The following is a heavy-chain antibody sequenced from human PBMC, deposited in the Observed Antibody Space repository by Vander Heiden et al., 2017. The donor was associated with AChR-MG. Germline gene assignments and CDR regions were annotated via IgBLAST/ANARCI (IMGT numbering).Heavy chain of an antibody. D-gene: IGHD6-19*01. Sequence: QVQLQQWGAGLLKPSETLSLTCAVYGGAFSGYYWSWNRQPPGKGLESIREIKHSGSTNYNPSLKGRVTISVETSKNQFSLKLSSVTAADTAVYYCARSQLGYSSGWYQNPRRLNRDYWGQGTLVTVAS. CDR3: ARSQLGYSSGWYQNPRRLNRDY. V-gene: IGHV4-34*01. CDR1: GGAFSGYY. J-gene: IGHJ4*02. CDR2: IKHSGST.